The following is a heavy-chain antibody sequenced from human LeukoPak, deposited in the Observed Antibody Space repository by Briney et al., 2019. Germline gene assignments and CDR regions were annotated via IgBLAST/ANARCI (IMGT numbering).Heavy chain of an antibody. J-gene: IGHJ4*02. CDR3: AKDRQPLHLLAYYCDY. CDR2: ISYDGSNK. D-gene: IGHD1-26*01. CDR1: GFTFSSYG. Sequence: GRSLRLSCAASGFTFSSYGMHWVRQAPGKGLEWVAVISYDGSNKYYADSVKGRFTISRDNSKNTLYLQMNSLRAEDTAVYYCAKDRQPLHLLAYYCDYWGQGTLVTVSS. V-gene: IGHV3-30*18.